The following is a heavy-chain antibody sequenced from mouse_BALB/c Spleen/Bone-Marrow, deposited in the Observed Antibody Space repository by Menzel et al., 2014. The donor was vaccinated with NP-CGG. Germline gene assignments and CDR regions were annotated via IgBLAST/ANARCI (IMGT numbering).Heavy chain of an antibody. CDR1: GFTFSSYG. Sequence: EVMLVESGGGLVKPGGSLKLSCAAPGFTFSSYGVSWVRQTPEKRLGGVATISNGGNYTYYPDSVKGRFTISRDNAKNTLYLQMSSLRSEDTAMYYCTRQRGDYAMDYWGQGTSVTVSS. CDR2: ISNGGNYT. V-gene: IGHV5-9-1*01. CDR3: TRQRGDYAMDY. J-gene: IGHJ4*01. D-gene: IGHD1-1*02.